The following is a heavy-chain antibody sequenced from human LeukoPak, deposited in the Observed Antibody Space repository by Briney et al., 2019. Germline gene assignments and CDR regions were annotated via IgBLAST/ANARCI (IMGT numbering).Heavy chain of an antibody. J-gene: IGHJ3*02. CDR3: ARDNPHYYDSSGYDAFDI. D-gene: IGHD3-22*01. CDR2: IYTSGST. Sequence: SETLSLTCTVSGGSISSYYWSWIRQPAGKGLEWIGRIYTSGSTNYNPSLKSRVTMSVDTSKNQFSLKPSSVTAADTAVYYCARDNPHYYDSSGYDAFDIWGQGTMVTVSS. V-gene: IGHV4-4*07. CDR1: GGSISSYY.